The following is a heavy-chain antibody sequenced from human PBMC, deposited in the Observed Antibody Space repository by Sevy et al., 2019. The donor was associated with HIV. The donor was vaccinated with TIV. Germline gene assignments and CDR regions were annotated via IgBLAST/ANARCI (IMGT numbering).Heavy chain of an antibody. D-gene: IGHD6-6*01. V-gene: IGHV3-7*01. J-gene: IGHJ4*02. Sequence: RGCLRLSCAASEFNFGIYWMSCVRQAPGKGLEYVANIKQDGSQRYYVDSVRGRCTISRDNAENSLFFEKNSLRYEDTAVYYCASQAPYFDNWGPGTPVSVSS. CDR2: IKQDGSQR. CDR3: ASQAPYFDN. CDR1: EFNFGIYW.